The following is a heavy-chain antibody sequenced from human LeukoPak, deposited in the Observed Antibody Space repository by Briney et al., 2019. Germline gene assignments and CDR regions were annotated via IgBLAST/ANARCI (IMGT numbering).Heavy chain of an antibody. Sequence: HAGGSLTLSCAASGFTVSSHYMRWVRQAPGKGLEWVSVIYRGGSTNYADSVKGRFSISRDNFKNTMYLQLNSMRAEDAAVYYYASRASRNYDATYYVDYWGQGTLITVSS. D-gene: IGHD3-22*01. CDR1: GFTVSSHY. CDR2: IYRGGST. CDR3: ASRASRNYDATYYVDY. J-gene: IGHJ4*02. V-gene: IGHV3-53*01.